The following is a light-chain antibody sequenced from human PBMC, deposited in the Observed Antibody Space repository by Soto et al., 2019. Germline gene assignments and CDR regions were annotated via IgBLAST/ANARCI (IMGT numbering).Light chain of an antibody. CDR3: QQSYSTPIP. CDR2: AAS. CDR1: QSISSY. V-gene: IGKV1-39*01. Sequence: IQMTQSPSSLSASVGDRVTITCRASQSISSYLNWYQQKPGKAPKLLIYAASTLQTGVPSRSSGSGSGTDFTLTINSLQPEDFATYSCQQSYSTPIPFGQVARLAIK. J-gene: IGKJ5*01.